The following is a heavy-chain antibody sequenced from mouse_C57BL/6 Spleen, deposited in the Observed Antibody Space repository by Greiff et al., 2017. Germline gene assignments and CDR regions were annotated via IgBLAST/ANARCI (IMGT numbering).Heavy chain of an antibody. Sequence: QVQLQQPGAELVKPGASVKLSCKASGYTFTSYWMHWVKQRPGQGLEWIGMIHPNSGSTNYNEKFKSKATLTVDKSSSPAYMQLISLTSEDSAVYYSARGYYYGSSYGYWGQGTTLTVSS. CDR1: GYTFTSYW. J-gene: IGHJ2*01. V-gene: IGHV1-64*01. D-gene: IGHD1-1*01. CDR3: ARGYYYGSSYGY. CDR2: IHPNSGST.